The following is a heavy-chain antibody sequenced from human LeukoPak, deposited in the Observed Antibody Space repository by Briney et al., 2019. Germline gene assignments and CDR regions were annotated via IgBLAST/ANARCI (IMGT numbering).Heavy chain of an antibody. CDR3: ARALYYYDSSGEVDY. J-gene: IGHJ4*02. CDR2: INPSGGST. D-gene: IGHD3-22*01. Sequence: GASVKVSCKASGYTFTSYYMHWVRQAPGQGLAWMGIINPSGGSTSYAQKFQGRVTMTRDTSTSTVYMELSSLRSEDTAVYYCARALYYYDSSGEVDYWGQGTLVTVSS. V-gene: IGHV1-46*01. CDR1: GYTFTSYY.